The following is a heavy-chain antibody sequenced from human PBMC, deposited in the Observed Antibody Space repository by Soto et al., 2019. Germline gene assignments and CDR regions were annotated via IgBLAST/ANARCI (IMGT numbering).Heavy chain of an antibody. CDR1: GFTFSSYG. V-gene: IGHV3-30*18. Sequence: QVQLVESGGGVVQPGRSLRLSCAASGFTFSSYGMHWVRQAPGKGLEWVAVVSYDGSNKYYADSVKGRFTISRDNSKNPLYLQMNSLRAEDTAVYYCAKDIGSSSWYWSATLDYWGQGTLVTVSS. CDR2: VSYDGSNK. D-gene: IGHD6-13*01. J-gene: IGHJ4*02. CDR3: AKDIGSSSWYWSATLDY.